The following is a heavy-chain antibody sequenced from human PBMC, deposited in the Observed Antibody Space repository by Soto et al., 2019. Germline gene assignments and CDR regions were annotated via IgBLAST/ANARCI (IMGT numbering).Heavy chain of an antibody. V-gene: IGHV4-31*03. CDR1: GAALNSGNYY. Sequence: SSETLSLTCSVSGAALNSGNYYWSWIRQVPGKGLEWIGHIYVTGAVDYNPSLRDRITISQDTSERQFSLNLRLVTAADTAVYSCARLRIATNNYKWCDPWGQGTLVTVSS. CDR2: IYVTGAV. CDR3: ARLRIATNNYKWCDP. D-gene: IGHD2-21*01. J-gene: IGHJ5*02.